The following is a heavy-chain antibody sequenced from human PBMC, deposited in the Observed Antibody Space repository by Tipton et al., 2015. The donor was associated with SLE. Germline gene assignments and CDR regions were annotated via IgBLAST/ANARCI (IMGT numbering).Heavy chain of an antibody. CDR2: INHSG. Sequence: TLSLTCAVYGGSFSGYYWSWIRQPPGKGLEWIGEINHSGSTISVDTSKNQFSLKLSSVTAADTAVYYCARGRRYYQGDAFDIWGQGTMVTVSS. D-gene: IGHD2-8*01. J-gene: IGHJ3*02. V-gene: IGHV4-34*01. CDR1: GGSFSGYY. CDR3: ARGRRYYQGDAFDI.